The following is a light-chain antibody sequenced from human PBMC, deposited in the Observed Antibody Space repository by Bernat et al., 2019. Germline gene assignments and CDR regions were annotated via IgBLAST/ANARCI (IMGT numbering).Light chain of an antibody. V-gene: IGKV1-33*01. CDR3: QRYGDLPFN. CDR1: QDIGNY. J-gene: IGKJ3*01. Sequence: DIQMTQSPSSLSASVGDRVTITCQASQDIGNYLSWYQQKPGKAPTLLIYGAFNLETGVPSRFSGSGSGTHFTLTISSLQPEDIASYFCQRYGDLPFNFGPGTKVDLK. CDR2: GAF.